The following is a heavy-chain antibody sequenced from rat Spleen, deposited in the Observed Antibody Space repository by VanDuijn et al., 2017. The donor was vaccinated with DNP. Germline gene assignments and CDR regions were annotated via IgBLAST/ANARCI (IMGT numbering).Heavy chain of an antibody. J-gene: IGHJ2*01. CDR1: GFTFSDYA. CDR3: ARWGGDYFDY. V-gene: IGHV5-7*01. Sequence: EVQLVESGGGLAQPGRSLKLSCAASGFTFSDYAMAWVRQAPKKGLEWVATISYDGSRTYYRDSVKGRFTISRDNAKSTLYLQMNSLRSEDMATYYCARWGGDYFDYWGQGVMVTVSS. CDR2: ISYDGSRT.